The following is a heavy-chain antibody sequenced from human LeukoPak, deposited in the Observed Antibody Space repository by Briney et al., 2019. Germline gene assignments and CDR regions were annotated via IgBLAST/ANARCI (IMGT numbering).Heavy chain of an antibody. Sequence: PGGSLRLSCGASGFTFSSHGMNWVRQAPGKGLEWVSGISPSGGITYYTDSVKGRFTISRDNAKNSLYLQMNSLRAEDTALYHCARAPPTTTDYGDYLTRWDYFDYWGQGTLVTVSS. D-gene: IGHD4-17*01. V-gene: IGHV3-23*01. J-gene: IGHJ4*02. CDR3: ARAPPTTTDYGDYLTRWDYFDY. CDR2: ISPSGGIT. CDR1: GFTFSSHG.